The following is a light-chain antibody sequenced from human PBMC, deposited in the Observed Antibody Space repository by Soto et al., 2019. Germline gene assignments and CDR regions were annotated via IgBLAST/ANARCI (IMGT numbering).Light chain of an antibody. CDR3: QQYNNWPPWT. CDR1: QSVSSN. CDR2: GAS. V-gene: IGKV3-15*01. J-gene: IGKJ1*01. Sequence: EVVMTQSPATLSVSPGERATLSCRASQSVSSNLAWYQQKPGQAPRLLIYGASTRATGIPARFSGSGSGTECTRTISSLQSEDFEVYYCQQYNNWPPWTFGHGTKVEIK.